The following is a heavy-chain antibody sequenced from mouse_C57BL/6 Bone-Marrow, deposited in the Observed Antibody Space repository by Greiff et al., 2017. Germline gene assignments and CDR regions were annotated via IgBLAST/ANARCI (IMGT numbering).Heavy chain of an antibody. CDR3: ARHYDQYYFDD. V-gene: IGHV1-64*01. CDR1: GYTFTSYW. CDR2: IHPNSGST. J-gene: IGHJ2*01. D-gene: IGHD2-4*01. Sequence: VQLQQPGAELVKPGASVKLSCKASGYTFTSYWMHWVKQRPGQGLEWIGMIHPNSGSTNYNEKFKSKATLTVDKSSSTAYMQLSSLTSEDSAVYYCARHYDQYYFDDWGQGTTLTVSS.